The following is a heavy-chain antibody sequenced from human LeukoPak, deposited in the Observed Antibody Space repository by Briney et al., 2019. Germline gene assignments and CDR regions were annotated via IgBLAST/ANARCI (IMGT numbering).Heavy chain of an antibody. CDR1: GFTFSNYW. CDR2: IKQDGSEK. CDR3: ARGAGYCSGGSCANWFDP. Sequence: PGGSLRLSCAASGFTFSNYWMSWVRQAPGKGLEWVANIKQDGSEKYYVDSVKGRFTISRDNAKNSLYLQMNSLRAEDTAVYYCARGAGYCSGGSCANWFDPWGQGTLVTVSS. V-gene: IGHV3-7*01. D-gene: IGHD2-15*01. J-gene: IGHJ5*02.